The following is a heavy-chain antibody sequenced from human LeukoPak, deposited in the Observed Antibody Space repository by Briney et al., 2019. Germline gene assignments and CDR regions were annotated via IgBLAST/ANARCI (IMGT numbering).Heavy chain of an antibody. CDR3: ARPTTNWGAVGAFDI. CDR2: IYYSGST. V-gene: IGHV4-39*01. J-gene: IGHJ3*02. D-gene: IGHD7-27*01. CDR1: GGSFSGYY. Sequence: SETLSLTCAVYGGSFSGYYWGWIHQPPGKGLEWIGSIYYSGSTYYNPSLKSRVTISVDTSKNQFSLKLSSVTAADTAVYYCARPTTNWGAVGAFDIWGQGTMVTVSS.